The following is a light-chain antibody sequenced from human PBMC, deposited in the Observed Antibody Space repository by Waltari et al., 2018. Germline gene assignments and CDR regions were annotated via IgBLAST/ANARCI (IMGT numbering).Light chain of an antibody. Sequence: QSVLTQPPSVSGTSGQTITIPCSGSNSNIARNFVYWYQQLPGAPPRLLIYRNDPRPSGIPYRFSGSKSGTSASLAISGLRSDDEGDYFCSTWNNDLGGFVLFGEGTRLTVL. V-gene: IGLV1-47*01. J-gene: IGLJ2*01. CDR1: NSNIARNF. CDR2: RND. CDR3: STWNNDLGGFVL.